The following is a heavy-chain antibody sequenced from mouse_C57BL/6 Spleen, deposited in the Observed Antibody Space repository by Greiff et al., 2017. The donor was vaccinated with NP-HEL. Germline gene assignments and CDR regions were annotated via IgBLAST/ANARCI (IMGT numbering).Heavy chain of an antibody. D-gene: IGHD1-1*01. J-gene: IGHJ1*03. V-gene: IGHV1-64*01. CDR3: ARTYYGAATGYFDV. CDR1: GYTFTSYW. Sequence: VQLQQPGAELVKPGASVKLSCKASGYTFTSYWMHWVKQRPGQGLEWIGMIHPNSGSTNYNEKFKSKATLTVDKSSSTAYMQLSSLTSEDSAVYYCARTYYGAATGYFDVWGTGTTVTVSS. CDR2: IHPNSGST.